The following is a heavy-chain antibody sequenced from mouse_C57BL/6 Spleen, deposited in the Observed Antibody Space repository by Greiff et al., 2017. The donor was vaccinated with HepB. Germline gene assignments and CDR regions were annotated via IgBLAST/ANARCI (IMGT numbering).Heavy chain of an antibody. CDR2: IDPSDSYT. V-gene: IGHV1-69*01. D-gene: IGHD2-1*01. J-gene: IGHJ3*01. CDR1: GYTFTSYW. Sequence: QVQLQQPGAELVMPGASVKLSCKASGYTFTSYWMHWVKQRPGQGLEWIGEIDPSDSYTNYNQKFKGKSTLTVDKSSSTAYMQLSSLTSEDSAVYYCARSLLDGNSFAYWGQGTLVTVSA. CDR3: ARSLLDGNSFAY.